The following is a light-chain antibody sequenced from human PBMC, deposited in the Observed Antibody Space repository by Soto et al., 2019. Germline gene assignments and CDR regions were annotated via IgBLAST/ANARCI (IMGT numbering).Light chain of an antibody. Sequence: EIVMTQSPATLSVSPGEGATLSCRASQSVSSKLAWYQQKPGQAPRLLIYGASTRATGIPARFSGSGSGTDFTLTISSLEPEDFAVYYCQQRSNWPPLTFGGGTKV. V-gene: IGKV3-15*01. CDR2: GAS. J-gene: IGKJ4*01. CDR3: QQRSNWPPLT. CDR1: QSVSSK.